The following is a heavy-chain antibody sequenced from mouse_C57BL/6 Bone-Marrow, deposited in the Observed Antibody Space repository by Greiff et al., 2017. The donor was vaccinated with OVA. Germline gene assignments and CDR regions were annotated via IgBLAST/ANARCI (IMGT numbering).Heavy chain of an antibody. CDR3: ARRWLLLYWYFDV. V-gene: IGHV1-69*01. Sequence: VQLQQPGAELVMPGASVKLSCKASGYTFTSYWMHWVKQRPGQGLEWIGEIDPSDSYTNYNQKFKGKSTLTVDKSSSTAYMQLSSLTSEDSAVYYCARRWLLLYWYFDVWGTGTTVTVSS. D-gene: IGHD2-3*01. CDR1: GYTFTSYW. J-gene: IGHJ1*03. CDR2: IDPSDSYT.